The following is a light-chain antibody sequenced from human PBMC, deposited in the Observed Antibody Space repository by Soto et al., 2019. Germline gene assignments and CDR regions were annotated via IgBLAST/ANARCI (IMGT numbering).Light chain of an antibody. CDR1: QSINSW. CDR3: QRYNAFSQT. J-gene: IGKJ1*01. Sequence: DIQMTQSPSTLSASVGDRVTITCRASQSINSWLAWYQQKPGKAPQVLIYDSSSLQTGVPSRFSGSGSGTEFTITIDSLQPEDVATYYCQRYNAFSQTFGQGTKVEI. CDR2: DSS. V-gene: IGKV1-5*01.